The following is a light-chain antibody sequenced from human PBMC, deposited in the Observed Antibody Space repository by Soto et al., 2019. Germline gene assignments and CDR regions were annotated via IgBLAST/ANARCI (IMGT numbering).Light chain of an antibody. Sequence: EIVMTQSPATLSVSPGERATLSCRASQSVGSDLAWYQHKPGQAPRLLIHGASTRATGIPVRFSGSGSGTEFTLTISSLQSEDFAVYYCQHYNNRPLTFGGGTKVDIK. CDR2: GAS. CDR1: QSVGSD. J-gene: IGKJ4*01. V-gene: IGKV3-15*01. CDR3: QHYNNRPLT.